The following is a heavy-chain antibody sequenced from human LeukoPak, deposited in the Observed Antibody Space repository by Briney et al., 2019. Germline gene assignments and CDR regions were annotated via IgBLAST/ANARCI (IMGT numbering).Heavy chain of an antibody. CDR2: INHSGST. V-gene: IGHV4-34*01. Sequence: SETLSLTCAVYGGSFSGYYWSWIRQPPGKGLEWIGEINHSGSTNYNPSLKSRVTISVDTSKNQLSLKLSSVTAADTAVYYCARDQQGNFDYWGQGTLVTVSS. CDR3: ARDQQGNFDY. D-gene: IGHD7-27*01. J-gene: IGHJ4*02. CDR1: GGSFSGYY.